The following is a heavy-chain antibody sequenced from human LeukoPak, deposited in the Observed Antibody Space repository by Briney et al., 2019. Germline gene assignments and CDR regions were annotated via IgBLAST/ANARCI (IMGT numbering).Heavy chain of an antibody. CDR1: GFTFSSYA. J-gene: IGHJ6*02. V-gene: IGHV3-30-3*01. CDR3: ARDMVRVFVYYGMDV. CDR2: ISYDGSNK. Sequence: GGSLRLSCAASGFTFSSYAMHWVRQAPGKGLEWVAVISYDGSNKCYADSVKGRFTISRDNSKNTLYLQMNSLRAEDTAVYYCARDMVRVFVYYGMDVWGQGTTVTVSS. D-gene: IGHD3-10*01.